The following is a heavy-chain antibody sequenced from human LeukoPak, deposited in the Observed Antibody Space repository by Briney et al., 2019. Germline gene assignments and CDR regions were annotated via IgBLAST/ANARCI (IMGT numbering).Heavy chain of an antibody. Sequence: PSETLSLTCAVSGGSISSSNWWSWVRQSPGKGLEWIGETYHSGSTNYNPSLKSRVTISVDTSKNQFSLKLSSVTAADTAVYYCASSQIWFGELYAFDIWGQGTMVTVSS. CDR3: ASSQIWFGELYAFDI. CDR2: TYHSGST. CDR1: GGSISSSNW. J-gene: IGHJ3*02. D-gene: IGHD3-10*01. V-gene: IGHV4-4*02.